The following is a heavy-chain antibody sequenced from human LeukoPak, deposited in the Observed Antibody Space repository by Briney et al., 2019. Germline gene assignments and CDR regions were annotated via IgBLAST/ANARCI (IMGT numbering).Heavy chain of an antibody. J-gene: IGHJ6*02. D-gene: IGHD6-6*01. CDR3: ARESRSPSEQLVGNEDSNYYYYYDMDV. Sequence: ASVKVSCKASGYTFTGYYMHWVRQAPGQGLEWMGWINPNSGGTNYAQKFQGSVTMTRDTSISAAYMELSRLRSDDTAVYYCARESRSPSEQLVGNEDSNYYYYYDMDVWGQGTTVTVSS. V-gene: IGHV1-2*02. CDR1: GYTFTGYY. CDR2: INPNSGGT.